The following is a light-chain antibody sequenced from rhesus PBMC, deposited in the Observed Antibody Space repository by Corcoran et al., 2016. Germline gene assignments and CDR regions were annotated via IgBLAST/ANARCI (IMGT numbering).Light chain of an antibody. V-gene: IGKV1-22*01. CDR2: KAS. J-gene: IGKJ2*01. CDR3: QQYSSRPYS. CDR1: QGISSW. Sequence: DIQMTQSPSSLSASVGDTVTITCRASQGISSWLAWYQQKPGKAPNLLFYKASNLQSGVPSRFSGSGSGTDFTLTISSLQSEDFAIYYCQQYSSRPYSFGQGTKVEIK.